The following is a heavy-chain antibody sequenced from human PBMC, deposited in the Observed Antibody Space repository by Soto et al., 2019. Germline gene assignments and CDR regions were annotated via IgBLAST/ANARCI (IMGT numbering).Heavy chain of an antibody. CDR3: ASPFGVEYGMDV. CDR2: IYYSGST. V-gene: IGHV4-39*01. J-gene: IGHJ6*02. Sequence: TVSGGSISSSSYYWGWIRQPPGKGLEWIGSIYYSGSTYYNPSLKSRVTISVDTSKNQFSLKLSSVTAADTAVYYCASPFGVEYGMDVWGQGTTVTVSS. D-gene: IGHD3-3*01. CDR1: GGSISSSSYY.